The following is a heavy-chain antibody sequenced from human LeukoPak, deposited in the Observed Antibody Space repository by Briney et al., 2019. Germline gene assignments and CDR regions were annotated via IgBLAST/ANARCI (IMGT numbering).Heavy chain of an antibody. J-gene: IGHJ4*02. D-gene: IGHD6-19*01. Sequence: HAGGSLRLSCAASGFTFSSYAMSWVRQAPEKGLEWVSVISGSGGSTYYADSVKGRFTISRDNSKNTLYLQMNSLRAEDTALYYCAMAVAGMRMWDYWGQGILVTVSS. CDR3: AMAVAGMRMWDY. V-gene: IGHV3-23*01. CDR2: ISGSGGST. CDR1: GFTFSSYA.